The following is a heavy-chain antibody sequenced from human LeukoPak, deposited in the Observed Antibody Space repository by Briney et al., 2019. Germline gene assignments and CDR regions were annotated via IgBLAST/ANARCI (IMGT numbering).Heavy chain of an antibody. V-gene: IGHV1-2*02. CDR1: GYTFTGYY. J-gene: IGHJ6*03. CDR2: INPNSGGT. D-gene: IGHD3-10*01. Sequence: ASVKVSYKASGYTFTGYYMHWVRQAPGQGLEWMGWINPNSGGTNYAQKFQGRVTMTRNTSISTAYMELSSLRSEDTAVYYCATRSPGEYYYYMDVWGKGTTVTISS. CDR3: ATRSPGEYYYYMDV.